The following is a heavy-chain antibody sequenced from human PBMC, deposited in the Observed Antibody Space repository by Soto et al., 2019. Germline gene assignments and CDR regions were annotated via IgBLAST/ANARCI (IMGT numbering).Heavy chain of an antibody. CDR3: ARDLDSSRWYYNYSYMDV. J-gene: IGHJ6*03. CDR2: INAGNGNT. V-gene: IGHV1-3*01. CDR1: GYTFTSYA. Sequence: ASVKVSCKASGYTFTSYAMHWVRQAPGQRLEWMGWINAGNGNTKYSQKFQGRVTITRDTSASTAYMELSSLRSEDTAVYYCARDLDSSRWYYNYSYMDVWGKGTTVTVSS. D-gene: IGHD6-13*01.